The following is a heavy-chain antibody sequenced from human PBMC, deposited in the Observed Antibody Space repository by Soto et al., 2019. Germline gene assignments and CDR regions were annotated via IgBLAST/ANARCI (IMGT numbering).Heavy chain of an antibody. Sequence: PSETLSLTCTVSGGSISSGDYYWSWIRQPPGKGLEWIGYIYDSGTTYYNPSLKSRVTISVDTSKNQFSLKLTSVTAADTAVYYCARVYYGSGSLYYFDYRGQGTL. D-gene: IGHD3-10*01. V-gene: IGHV4-30-4*01. CDR2: IYDSGTT. CDR1: GGSISSGDYY. J-gene: IGHJ4*02. CDR3: ARVYYGSGSLYYFDY.